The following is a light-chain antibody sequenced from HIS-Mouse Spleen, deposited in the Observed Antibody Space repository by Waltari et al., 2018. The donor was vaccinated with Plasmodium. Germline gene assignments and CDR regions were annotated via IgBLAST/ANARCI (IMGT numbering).Light chain of an antibody. CDR1: TLGDNY. CDR2: QDS. Sequence: SYELTQPPSVSVSPGQTASITRSGDTLGDNYACWYQQKPGQSPVLVIYQDSKRPSGMPERFSGSNAGNTATLTISGTQAMDEADYYCQAWDSSTVVFGGGTKLTVL. J-gene: IGLJ2*01. CDR3: QAWDSSTVV. V-gene: IGLV3-1*01.